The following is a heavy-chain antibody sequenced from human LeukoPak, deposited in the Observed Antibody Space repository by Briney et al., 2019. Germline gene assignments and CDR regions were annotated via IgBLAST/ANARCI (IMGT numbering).Heavy chain of an antibody. CDR1: GFTFSSYW. Sequence: PGGSLRLSCVVSGFTFSSYWKNWVRQAPGKGLEWVANIKQDGSEKYYVDSVKGRFTISRDNAKNSVYLQMNSLRAEDMAVYYCARMASYYFYMDVWGKGTTVTVSS. D-gene: IGHD5-24*01. CDR3: ARMASYYFYMDV. V-gene: IGHV3-7*01. CDR2: IKQDGSEK. J-gene: IGHJ6*03.